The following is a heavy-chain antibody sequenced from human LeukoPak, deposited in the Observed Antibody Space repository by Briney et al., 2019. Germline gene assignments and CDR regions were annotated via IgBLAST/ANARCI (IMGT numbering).Heavy chain of an antibody. D-gene: IGHD3-3*01. V-gene: IGHV4-59*12. J-gene: IGHJ5*02. Sequence: PSETLSLTCSVSGGSISSYYWSWIRQPPGKGLEWIGYIYYSGRTNYNPSLKSRVTISVDTSKNQFSLKLSSVTAADTAVYYCARDYRQNYDFWSGYYEIDWFDPWGQGTLVTVSS. CDR2: IYYSGRT. CDR1: GGSISSYY. CDR3: ARDYRQNYDFWSGYYEIDWFDP.